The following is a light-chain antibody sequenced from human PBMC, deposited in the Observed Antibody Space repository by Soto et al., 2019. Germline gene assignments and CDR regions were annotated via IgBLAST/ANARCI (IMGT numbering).Light chain of an antibody. CDR1: QSISNY. V-gene: IGKV1-39*01. J-gene: IGKJ1*01. CDR3: QQSFSPLWT. Sequence: DIQMTQSPSSLSASVGDRVTITCRASQSISNYFNWYQQKPGKAPKLLIYAASSMQSGVPSRFSVSGSETDFTLTISSLQPDDSATYYCQQSFSPLWTFGQGTKVEV. CDR2: AAS.